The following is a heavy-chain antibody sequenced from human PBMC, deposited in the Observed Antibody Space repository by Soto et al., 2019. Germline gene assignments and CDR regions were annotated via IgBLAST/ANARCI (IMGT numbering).Heavy chain of an antibody. J-gene: IGHJ4*02. V-gene: IGHV1-69*13. CDR1: GGTFSSYA. CDR2: IIPIFGTA. Sequence: ASVKVSCKASGGTFSSYAISWVRQAPGQGLEWMGGIIPIFGTANYAQKFQGRVTITADESTSTACMELSSLRSEDTAVYYCASRYYYDSSGYYPNLDYWGQGTLVTVSS. CDR3: ASRYYYDSSGYYPNLDY. D-gene: IGHD3-22*01.